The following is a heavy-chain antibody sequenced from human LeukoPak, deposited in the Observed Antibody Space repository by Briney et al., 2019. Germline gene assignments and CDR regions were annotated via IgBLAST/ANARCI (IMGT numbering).Heavy chain of an antibody. Sequence: ASVKVSCKVSGYTLTELSMHWVRQAPGKGLEWMGGFDPEDGETIYAQKFQGRVTMTEDTSTDTAYMELSSLRSEDTAVYYCATKGADGDWFDPWGQGTPVTVSS. CDR1: GYTLTELS. CDR2: FDPEDGET. V-gene: IGHV1-24*01. J-gene: IGHJ5*02. D-gene: IGHD4-17*01. CDR3: ATKGADGDWFDP.